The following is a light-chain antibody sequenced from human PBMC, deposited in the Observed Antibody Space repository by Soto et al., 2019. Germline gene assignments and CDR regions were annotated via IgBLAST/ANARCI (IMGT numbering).Light chain of an antibody. V-gene: IGKV3-15*01. J-gene: IGKJ2*01. CDR1: RSVGTT. Sequence: EVVMTQSPAILSVSPGERVILSCRASRSVGTTLAWYQQKPGQAPRLLIYGASTRATGIPTRFSGSGSGTDFTXTIXXLQSEDFAVYXXXXYNNWPDMYTFGQGTKLEIK. CDR3: XXYNNWPDMYT. CDR2: GAS.